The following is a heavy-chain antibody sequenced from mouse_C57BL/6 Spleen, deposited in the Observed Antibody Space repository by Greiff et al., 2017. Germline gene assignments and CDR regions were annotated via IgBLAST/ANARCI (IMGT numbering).Heavy chain of an antibody. V-gene: IGHV1-55*01. CDR3: ARVSMVTTGYYAMDY. J-gene: IGHJ4*01. CDR2: IYPGSGST. CDR1: GYTFTSYW. D-gene: IGHD2-2*01. Sequence: VQLQQPGAELVKPGASVKMSCKASGYTFTSYWITWVKQRPGQGLEWIGDIYPGSGSTNYNEKFKSKATLTVDSSSSTAYMQLSSLTSEDSAVYYCARVSMVTTGYYAMDYWGQGTSVTVSS.